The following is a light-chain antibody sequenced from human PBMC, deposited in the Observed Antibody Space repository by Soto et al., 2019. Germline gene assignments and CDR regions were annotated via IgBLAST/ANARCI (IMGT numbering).Light chain of an antibody. CDR3: QHYDSSLWT. CDR1: QSISDGY. CDR2: ATS. J-gene: IGKJ1*01. V-gene: IGKV3-20*01. Sequence: ELVVTKSPGTLSLSPGERATLSCRASQSISDGYLAWYQQKTGKAPRLVLYATSLMATGFPDRFSGSGSGTDFTLTISRLQPEDFAVYYCQHYDSSLWTFGQGTKVEIK.